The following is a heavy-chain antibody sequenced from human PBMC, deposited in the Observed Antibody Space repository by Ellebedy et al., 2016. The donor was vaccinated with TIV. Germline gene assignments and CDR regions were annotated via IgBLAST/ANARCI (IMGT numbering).Heavy chain of an antibody. V-gene: IGHV1-46*04. J-gene: IGHJ4*02. Sequence: AASVKVSCKASGYTFTNYYMHCLRQAPGQGLEWMGIINPSGGSTTYAQNLQGRVTMTSDTSTSTVYMELSSLRSEDTAGYYCARARSSGWLHTPDYWGQGTLVTVSS. CDR1: GYTFTNYY. D-gene: IGHD6-19*01. CDR2: INPSGGST. CDR3: ARARSSGWLHTPDY.